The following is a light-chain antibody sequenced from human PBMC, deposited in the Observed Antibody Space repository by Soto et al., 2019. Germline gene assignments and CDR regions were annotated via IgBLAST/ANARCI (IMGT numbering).Light chain of an antibody. V-gene: IGKV3-20*01. CDR1: QSISSSY. CDR3: QQYGSSSYT. CDR2: AAS. J-gene: IGKJ2*01. Sequence: EIVLTHSPGTLSFSPGERATLSCSASQSISSSYLAWYQQKPGQAPRLLIYAASSRAAGIPDRFSGSGSGTDLTLNISRLEPEDFAVYFCQQYGSSSYTFGQGTQLEIK.